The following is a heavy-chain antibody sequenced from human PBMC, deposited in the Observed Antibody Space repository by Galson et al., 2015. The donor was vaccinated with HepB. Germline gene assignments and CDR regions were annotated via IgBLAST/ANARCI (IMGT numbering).Heavy chain of an antibody. Sequence: SLRLSCAASGFTFSSYTMNWVRQAPGKGLEWVSSIDSRSSHIYYADSVRGRFTISRDNAKNSLYLQMNSLRAEDTAVYYCARDDYGDSDHEFWGQGTLVTVSS. CDR3: ARDDYGDSDHEF. CDR1: GFTFSSYT. D-gene: IGHD4-17*01. V-gene: IGHV3-21*06. CDR2: IDSRSSHI. J-gene: IGHJ4*02.